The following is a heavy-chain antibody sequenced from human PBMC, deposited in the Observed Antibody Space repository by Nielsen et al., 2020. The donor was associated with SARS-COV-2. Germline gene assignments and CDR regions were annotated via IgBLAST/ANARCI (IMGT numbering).Heavy chain of an antibody. J-gene: IGHJ3*02. Sequence: GESLKISCTASGFTFSSHCMSWVRQAPGKGLEWVANIKRDGSGKYYVDSVKGRFTISRDNGKNTLYLQMSSLRAEDTAVYYCVRFLEWSPDAFDIWGQGTMVTVSS. D-gene: IGHD3-3*01. CDR1: GFTFSSHC. CDR2: IKRDGSGK. V-gene: IGHV3-7*01. CDR3: VRFLEWSPDAFDI.